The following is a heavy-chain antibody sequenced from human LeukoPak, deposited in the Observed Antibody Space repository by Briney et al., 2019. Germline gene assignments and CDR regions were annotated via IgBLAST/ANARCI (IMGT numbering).Heavy chain of an antibody. CDR2: ISGGGGDT. Sequence: QPGGSLRLSCGASGFTFSSYAMSWVRQAPGKGLEWVSVISGGGGDTFYADSVKGRFTISRDNSKNTLYLQMNSLRAEDTAVYYCAKDGRATITFHYWGQGTLVTVSS. D-gene: IGHD5-24*01. CDR3: AKDGRATITFHY. V-gene: IGHV3-23*01. CDR1: GFTFSSYA. J-gene: IGHJ4*02.